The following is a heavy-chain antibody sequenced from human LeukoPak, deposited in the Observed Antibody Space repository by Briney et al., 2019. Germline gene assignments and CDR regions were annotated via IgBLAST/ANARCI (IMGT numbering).Heavy chain of an antibody. Sequence: SETQSLTCAVSGGSISSSNWWSWVRQPPGKGLEWIGEIYQSGSTNYNPSLKSRVTISVDKSKNQFSLKLSSVIAADTAVYYCARGGYCSGGSCYPRYNWFDPWGQGTLVTVSS. V-gene: IGHV4-4*02. CDR2: IYQSGST. CDR3: ARGGYCSGGSCYPRYNWFDP. D-gene: IGHD2-15*01. CDR1: GGSISSSNW. J-gene: IGHJ5*02.